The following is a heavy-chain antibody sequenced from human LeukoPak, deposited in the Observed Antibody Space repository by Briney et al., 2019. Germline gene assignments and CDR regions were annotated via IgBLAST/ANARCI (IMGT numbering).Heavy chain of an antibody. CDR3: ANRRVTTAYFDY. CDR2: INHSGST. J-gene: IGHJ4*02. V-gene: IGHV4-34*01. D-gene: IGHD4-17*01. CDR1: GGSFSGYY. Sequence: PSETLSLTCAVYGGSFSGYYWSWIRQPPGGGLEWIGEINHSGSTNYNPSLKSRVTISVDTSKNQFSLKLSSVTAADTAVYYCANRRVTTAYFDYWGQGTLVTVSS.